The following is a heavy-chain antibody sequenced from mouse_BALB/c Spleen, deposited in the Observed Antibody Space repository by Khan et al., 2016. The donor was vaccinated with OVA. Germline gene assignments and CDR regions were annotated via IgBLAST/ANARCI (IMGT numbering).Heavy chain of an antibody. V-gene: IGHV3-2*02. CDR2: ITYSGGT. CDR3: ARWFAY. Sequence: EVQLVESGPGLVKPSQSLSLTCTVTGYSITSDYAWNWIRQFPGNKLDWMGYITYSGGTSYHPSLKSRISITRDTSKNQFFLRLNSVTTEDSATYYCARWFAYWGQGTLVTVS. CDR1: GYSITSDYA. J-gene: IGHJ3*01.